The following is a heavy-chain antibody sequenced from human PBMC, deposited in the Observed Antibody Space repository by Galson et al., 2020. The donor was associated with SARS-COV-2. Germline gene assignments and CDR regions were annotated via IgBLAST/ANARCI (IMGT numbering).Heavy chain of an antibody. Sequence: ASVNVSCKASGYTFTGYYIHWVRPAPGQGLEWMGWINPDSGGTKYAQKFQGRVSMTRDTSISTGYMELSRLRSDDTAVYYCARARVRAAAGRLNYYYCGMDVWGQGTTVTVSS. CDR2: INPDSGGT. D-gene: IGHD6-13*01. CDR3: ARARVRAAAGRLNYYYCGMDV. V-gene: IGHV1-2*02. J-gene: IGHJ6*02. CDR1: GYTFTGYY.